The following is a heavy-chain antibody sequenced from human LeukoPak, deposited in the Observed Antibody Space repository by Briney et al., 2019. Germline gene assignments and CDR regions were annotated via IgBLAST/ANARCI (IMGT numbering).Heavy chain of an antibody. CDR2: ISGSGART. V-gene: IGHV3-23*01. CDR1: GFTFSSYA. D-gene: IGHD3-22*01. CDR3: AKIRVYDSSGYYGTRDAFDI. Sequence: GGSLRLSCAASGFTFSSYAMNWVRQAPGKGLEWVSSISGSGARTDYADSVKGRFTISRDNSKNTLYLQMNSLRAEDTAVYYCAKIRVYDSSGYYGTRDAFDIWGQGTMVTVSS. J-gene: IGHJ3*02.